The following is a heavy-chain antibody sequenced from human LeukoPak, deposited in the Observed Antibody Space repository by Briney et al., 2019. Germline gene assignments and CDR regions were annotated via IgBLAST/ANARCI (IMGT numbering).Heavy chain of an antibody. J-gene: IGHJ4*02. CDR3: AKDKDPSMVTSHYFHY. D-gene: IGHD5-18*01. V-gene: IGHV3-23*01. Sequence: GGSLRLSCAASGFTFSSYWMHWVRQAPGKGLEWVSAINHSGGSIYYADSVKGRFTVSRDNSKNTLYLRMNSLRAEDTAIYYCAKDKDPSMVTSHYFHYWGQGALVTVSS. CDR1: GFTFSSYW. CDR2: INHSGGSI.